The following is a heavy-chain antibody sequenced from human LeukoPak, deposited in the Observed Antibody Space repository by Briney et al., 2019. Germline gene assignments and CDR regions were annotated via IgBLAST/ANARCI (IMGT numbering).Heavy chain of an antibody. J-gene: IGHJ4*02. CDR3: ARARGYSYGYSDY. D-gene: IGHD5-18*01. CDR1: GYTFTSYY. CDR2: INPRGGST. Sequence: GASVKVSCKASGYTFTSYYMHWVRQAPGQGLEWMGIINPRGGSTSYAQKFQGRVTMTRNTSKSTAYMELSSLTSEDTAVYYCARARGYSYGYSDYWGQGTLVTVSS. V-gene: IGHV1-46*01.